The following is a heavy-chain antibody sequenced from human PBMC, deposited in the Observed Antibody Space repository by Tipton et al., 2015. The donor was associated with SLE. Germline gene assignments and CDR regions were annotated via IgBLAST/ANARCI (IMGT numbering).Heavy chain of an antibody. CDR3: ARVHPIVVVPAANDY. CDR1: GFTFSSYA. CDR2: ISGSGT. J-gene: IGHJ4*02. Sequence: SLRLSCAASGFTFSSYAMNWVRQAPGKGLEWVSAISGSGTYYADSVKGRFTISRDNAKNTLYLQMNSLRAEDTAVYYCARVHPIVVVPAANDYWGQGTLATVSS. V-gene: IGHV3-23*01. D-gene: IGHD2-2*01.